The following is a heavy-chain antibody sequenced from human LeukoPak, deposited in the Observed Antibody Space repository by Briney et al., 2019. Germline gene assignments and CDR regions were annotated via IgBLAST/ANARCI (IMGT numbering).Heavy chain of an antibody. Sequence: KTSETLSLTCTVSGGSISSGDYYWSWIRQPPGKGLEWIGYIYYSGSTYYNPSLKSRVTISVDTSKNQFSLKLSSVTAADTAVYYCAGPVVPAAEDAFDIWGQGTMVTVSS. CDR2: IYYSGST. D-gene: IGHD2-2*01. CDR3: AGPVVPAAEDAFDI. CDR1: GGSISSGDYY. J-gene: IGHJ3*02. V-gene: IGHV4-30-4*08.